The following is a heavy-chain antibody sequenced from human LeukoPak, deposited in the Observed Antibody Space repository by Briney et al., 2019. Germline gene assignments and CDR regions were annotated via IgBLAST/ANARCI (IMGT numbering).Heavy chain of an antibody. V-gene: IGHV3-30*18. D-gene: IGHD2-21*01. Sequence: PGRSLRLSCAASGFTFSSYGMHWVRQAPGKGLEWVAVISYDGSNKYYADSVKGRFTISRDNSKNTLYLQMNSLRAEDTAVYYCAKDVVPKRRPHYYYYGMDVWGKGTTVTVSS. J-gene: IGHJ6*04. CDR2: ISYDGSNK. CDR3: AKDVVPKRRPHYYYYGMDV. CDR1: GFTFSSYG.